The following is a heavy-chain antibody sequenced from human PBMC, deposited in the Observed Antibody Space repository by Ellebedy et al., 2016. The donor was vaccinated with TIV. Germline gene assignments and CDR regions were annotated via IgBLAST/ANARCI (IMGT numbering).Heavy chain of an antibody. CDR2: FNLRGTT. V-gene: IGHV4-34*01. D-gene: IGHD2-2*02. CDR1: GVSFNNYY. J-gene: IGHJ4*02. Sequence: MPSETLSLTCAVYGVSFNNYYWSWIRQFPGKGLEWIGEFNLRGTTNYNPSLTSRVTISVDTSKNWFSLKLNSVTAADTAVYYCAKWTVGYCSSASCYTGDYWGQGTRVTVSS. CDR3: AKWTVGYCSSASCYTGDY.